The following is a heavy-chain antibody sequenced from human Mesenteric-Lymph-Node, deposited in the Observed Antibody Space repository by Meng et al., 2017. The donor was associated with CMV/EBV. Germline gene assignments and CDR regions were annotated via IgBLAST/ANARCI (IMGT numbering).Heavy chain of an antibody. J-gene: IGHJ4*02. Sequence: SLKISCAASGFTFDDYAMHWVRQGPGKGLEWVSGISWNSGDVGYADSVKGRFTISRDNAKNSLYLQMNSLRAEDAVVYYCAINIAVAGFNFWGQGTLVTVSS. CDR1: GFTFDDYA. CDR2: ISWNSGDV. V-gene: IGHV3-9*01. CDR3: AINIAVAGFNF. D-gene: IGHD6-13*01.